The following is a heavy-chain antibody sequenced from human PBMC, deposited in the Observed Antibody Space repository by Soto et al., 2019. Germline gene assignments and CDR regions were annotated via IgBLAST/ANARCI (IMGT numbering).Heavy chain of an antibody. V-gene: IGHV3-9*01. D-gene: IGHD6-6*01. CDR2: ISWNSGSI. CDR1: GFTFDDYA. CDR3: AKDLGQLDPLYYYYGMDV. J-gene: IGHJ6*02. Sequence: DVQLVESGGGLVQPGRSLRLSCAASGFTFDDYAMHWVRQAPGKGLEWVSGISWNSGSIGYADSVKGRFTISRDNAKNSLYLQMNSLRAEDTALYYCAKDLGQLDPLYYYYGMDVWGQGTTVTVSS.